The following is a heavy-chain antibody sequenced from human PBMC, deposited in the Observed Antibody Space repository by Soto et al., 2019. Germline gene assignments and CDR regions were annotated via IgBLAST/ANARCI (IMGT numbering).Heavy chain of an antibody. V-gene: IGHV4-59*01. D-gene: IGHD5-18*01. CDR3: ARISSVDPYGYVNGGLDV. CDR2: FYHSGNS. CDR1: GGSIRSYY. J-gene: IGHJ6*02. Sequence: SGTRSLTCRVSGGSIRSYYWSWIRQSPEKGLEWIGYFYHSGNSNYNPSLKSRVTISVDTSKNQLSLSLRSVTAADTAVYFCARISSVDPYGYVNGGLDVWGQGTTVTVSS.